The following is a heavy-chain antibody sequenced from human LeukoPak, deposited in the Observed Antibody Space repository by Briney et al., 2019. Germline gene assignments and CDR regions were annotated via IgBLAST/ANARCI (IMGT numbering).Heavy chain of an antibody. CDR2: ISYDGSNK. CDR1: GFTFSSYG. V-gene: IGHV3-30*03. D-gene: IGHD3-3*01. J-gene: IGHJ4*02. Sequence: PGGSLRLSCAACGFTFSSYGMHLVRQAPGKGLEWVAVISYDGSNKYYADSVKGRFTISRDNSKNTLYLQMNSLRAEDTAVYYCATKVLRFFKNDYWGQGTLVTVSS. CDR3: ATKVLRFFKNDY.